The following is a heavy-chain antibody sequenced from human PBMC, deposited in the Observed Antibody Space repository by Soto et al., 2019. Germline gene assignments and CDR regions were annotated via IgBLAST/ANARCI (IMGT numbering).Heavy chain of an antibody. CDR3: ARRGDYCSSTSFYPTDYYYYMDV. CDR2: IIPILGIA. Sequence: QVQLVQSGAEVKKPGSSVKVSCKASGGTFSSYTISWVRQAPGQGLEWMGRIIPILGIANYAQKFQGRVTIIADKTTSTAYMELSSLRAEDTAVFYCARRGDYCSSTSFYPTDYYYYMDVWGKGTTVTVSS. J-gene: IGHJ6*03. V-gene: IGHV1-69*02. D-gene: IGHD2-2*01. CDR1: GGTFSSYT.